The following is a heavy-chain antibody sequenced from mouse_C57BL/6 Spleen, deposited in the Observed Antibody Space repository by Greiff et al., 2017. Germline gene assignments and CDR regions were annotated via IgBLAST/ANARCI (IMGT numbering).Heavy chain of an antibody. CDR3: ARWELGRALDY. CDR1: GYSFTGYY. CDR2: INPSTGGT. J-gene: IGHJ4*01. D-gene: IGHD4-1*01. Sequence: VQLKESGPELVKPGASVKISCKASGYSFTGYYMNWVKQSPEKSLEWIGEINPSTGGTTYNQKFKAKATLTVDKSSSTAYMQLKSLTSEDSAVYYCARWELGRALDYWGQGTSVTVSS. V-gene: IGHV1-42*01.